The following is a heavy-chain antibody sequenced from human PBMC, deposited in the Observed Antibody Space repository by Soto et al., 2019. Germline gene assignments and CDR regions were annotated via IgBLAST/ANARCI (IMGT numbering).Heavy chain of an antibody. CDR2: IIPVSGAA. Sequence: QVQLVQSGAEVKKPGSSVTVSCKASGGTFGSYAFSWVRLAPGQGLEWMGGIIPVSGAAHYAQKFQGRVTITADESTSTAYMELSSLSSQDTAVYYCATALWCRSTSCTLDYWGQGTRVIVSS. CDR3: ATALWCRSTSCTLDY. J-gene: IGHJ4*02. D-gene: IGHD2-2*01. CDR1: GGTFGSYA. V-gene: IGHV1-69*01.